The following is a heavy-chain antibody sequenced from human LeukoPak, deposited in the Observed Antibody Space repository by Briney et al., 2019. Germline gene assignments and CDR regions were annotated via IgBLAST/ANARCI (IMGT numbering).Heavy chain of an antibody. CDR1: GFTFSSYS. J-gene: IGHJ4*02. Sequence: GGSLRLSCAASGFTFSSYSMNWVRQAPGKGLEWVSSISSSSYIYYADSVKGRFTISRDNAKNSLYLQMNSLRAEDTAVYYCARSGFTDSSGFPRYWGQGTLVTVSS. CDR3: ARSGFTDSSGFPRY. D-gene: IGHD3-22*01. V-gene: IGHV3-21*01. CDR2: ISSSSYI.